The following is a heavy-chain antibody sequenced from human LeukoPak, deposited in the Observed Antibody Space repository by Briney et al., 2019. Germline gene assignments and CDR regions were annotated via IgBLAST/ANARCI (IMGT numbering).Heavy chain of an antibody. CDR1: GYTFTGYY. D-gene: IGHD5-24*01. V-gene: IGHV1-2*02. CDR3: ARDFVREMATLRGRINWFDP. CDR2: INPHSGGT. J-gene: IGHJ5*02. Sequence: EASVKVSCKASGYTFTGYYIQWVRQAPGQGLEWMGWINPHSGGTNYAQEFQGRVTMTRDTSISTAYMELSRLRSDDTAVYYCARDFVREMATLRGRINWFDPWGQGTLVTVSS.